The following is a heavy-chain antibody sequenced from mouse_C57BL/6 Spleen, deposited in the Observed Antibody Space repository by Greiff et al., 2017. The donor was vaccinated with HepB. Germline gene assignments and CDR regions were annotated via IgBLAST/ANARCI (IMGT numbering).Heavy chain of an antibody. CDR2: IWTGGGT. V-gene: IGHV2-9-1*01. Sequence: VKLMESGPGLVAPSQSLSITCTVSGFSLTSYAISWVRQPPGKGLEWLGVIWTGGGTNFNSALKSRLSISKDNSKSQVFLKMNSLQTDDTARYYCAGIGDYDYDWFAYWGQGTLVTVSA. J-gene: IGHJ3*01. CDR3: AGIGDYDYDWFAY. D-gene: IGHD2-4*01. CDR1: GFSLTSYA.